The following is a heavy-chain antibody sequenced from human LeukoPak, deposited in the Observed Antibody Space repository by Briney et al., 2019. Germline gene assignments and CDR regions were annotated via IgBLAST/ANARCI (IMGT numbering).Heavy chain of an antibody. D-gene: IGHD6-13*01. CDR2: IYYSGST. J-gene: IGHJ4*02. CDR1: GGSISSSSYY. CDR3: ARGNRYSTLNYFDY. V-gene: IGHV4-39*07. Sequence: PSETLSLTCTVSGGSISSSSYYWGWIRQPPGKGLEWIGSIYYSGSTYYNPSLKSRVTISVDTSKNQFSLKLSSVTAADTAVYYCARGNRYSTLNYFDYWGQGTLVTVSS.